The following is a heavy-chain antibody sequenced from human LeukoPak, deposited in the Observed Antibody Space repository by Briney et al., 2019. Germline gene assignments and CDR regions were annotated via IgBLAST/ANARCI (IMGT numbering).Heavy chain of an antibody. CDR1: GYTFTSYD. J-gene: IGHJ6*03. Sequence: ASVKVSCKASGYTFTSYDINWVRQATGQGLEWMGWMNPNSGNTGYAQKFQGRVTITRNTSISTAYMELSSLRSEDTAVYYCARAQKGYCSSTSCYTTKVRYYMDVWGKGTTVTVSS. V-gene: IGHV1-8*03. D-gene: IGHD2-2*02. CDR2: MNPNSGNT. CDR3: ARAQKGYCSSTSCYTTKVRYYMDV.